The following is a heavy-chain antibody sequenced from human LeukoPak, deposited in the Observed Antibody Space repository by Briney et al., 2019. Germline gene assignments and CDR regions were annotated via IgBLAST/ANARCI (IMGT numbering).Heavy chain of an antibody. CDR2: INHSGST. J-gene: IGHJ6*02. CDR1: GGSFSGYY. V-gene: IGHV4-34*01. CDR3: ARIPSLYYYYYGMDV. Sequence: SETLSLTCAVYGGSFSGYYWRWIRQPPGKGLEWIGEINHSGSTNYNPSLKSRVTISVDTSKNQFSLKLSSVTAADAAVYYCARIPSLYYYYYGMDVWGQGTTVTVSS.